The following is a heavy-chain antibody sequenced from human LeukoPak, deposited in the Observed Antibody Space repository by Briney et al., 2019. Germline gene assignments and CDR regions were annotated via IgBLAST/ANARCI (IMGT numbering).Heavy chain of an antibody. V-gene: IGHV4-34*01. J-gene: IGHJ2*01. CDR2: INHSGST. D-gene: IGHD3-10*01. CDR1: GGSFSGYY. CDR3: ARHALNYYGSGSYYNPRWYFDL. Sequence: SETLSLTCAVYGGSFSGYYWSWIRQPPGKGLERIGEINHSGSTNYNPSLKSRVTISVDTSKNQFSLKLSSVTAADTAVYYCARHALNYYGSGSYYNPRWYFDLWGRGTLVTVSS.